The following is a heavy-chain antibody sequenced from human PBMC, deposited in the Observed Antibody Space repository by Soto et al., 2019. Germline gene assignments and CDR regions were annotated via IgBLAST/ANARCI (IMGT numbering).Heavy chain of an antibody. CDR1: GGTFSSYA. CDR2: FIPIFGTA. CDR3: LYQYSSSYITSSYGMDV. D-gene: IGHD6-13*01. J-gene: IGHJ6*02. V-gene: IGHV1-69*13. Sequence: SVKVSCKASGGTFSSYAISWVRQAPGQGFEWMGGFIPIFGTANYAQKFQGRVTITADESTSTAYMELSSLRSEDTAVFYALYQYSSSYITSSYGMDVWGQGATVTVSS.